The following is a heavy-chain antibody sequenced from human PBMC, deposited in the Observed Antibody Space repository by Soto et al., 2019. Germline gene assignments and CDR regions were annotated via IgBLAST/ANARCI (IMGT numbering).Heavy chain of an antibody. J-gene: IGHJ4*02. V-gene: IGHV3-13*01. CDR3: AREDMVATLGY. Sequence: GGSLRLSCAASGFTFSSYDMHWVRQATGKGLEWVSAIGTAGDTYYPGSVKGRFTISRENAKNSLYLQMNSLRAEDTAVYYCAREDMVATLGYWGQGTLVTVSS. CDR1: GFTFSSYD. D-gene: IGHD5-12*01. CDR2: IGTAGDT.